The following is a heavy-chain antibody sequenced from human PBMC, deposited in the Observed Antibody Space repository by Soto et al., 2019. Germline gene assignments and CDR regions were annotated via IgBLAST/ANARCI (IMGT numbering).Heavy chain of an antibody. CDR3: TKEDAAGFKS. Sequence: QVNLVQSGAEMKKSGSSVKVSCKVSGGDLTNSGISWVRQAPGQGLEWMGGIFPLVAMVDYSQKFEGRVTTSADESTTPDYMHLGSRRYDNTAVYYATKEDAAGFKSWGQGTLVIVSS. D-gene: IGHD6-13*01. CDR1: GGDLTNSG. J-gene: IGHJ5*02. V-gene: IGHV1-69*12. CDR2: IFPLVAMV.